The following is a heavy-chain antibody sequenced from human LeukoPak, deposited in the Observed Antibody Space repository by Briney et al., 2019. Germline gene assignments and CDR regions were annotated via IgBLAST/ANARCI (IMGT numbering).Heavy chain of an antibody. Sequence: GGSLRLSCAASGFTFRSYTMSWVRQAPGKGLEWVSYISSSSSTIYYADSVKGRFTISRDNAKNSLFVQMNSLREEDTAVYFCAGEVLTGSYYIDFWGQGTLVTVSS. V-gene: IGHV3-48*02. J-gene: IGHJ4*02. CDR2: ISSSSSTI. CDR1: GFTFRSYT. D-gene: IGHD3-10*01. CDR3: AGEVLTGSYYIDF.